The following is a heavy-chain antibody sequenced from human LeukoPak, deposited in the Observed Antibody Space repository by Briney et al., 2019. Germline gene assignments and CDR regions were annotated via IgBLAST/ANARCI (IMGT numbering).Heavy chain of an antibody. CDR2: IDSSGST. CDR3: ARDAYGGNGY. J-gene: IGHJ4*02. D-gene: IGHD2-21*01. CDR1: GGSISSYY. Sequence: SEALSLTCTVSGGSISSYYWSWLRQPAGKGLEWIGRIDSSGSTNYNPSLKSRVTMSVDTSNNQFSLKLTSVTAAGTAMYYCARDAYGGNGYWGQGTLVTVSS. V-gene: IGHV4-4*07.